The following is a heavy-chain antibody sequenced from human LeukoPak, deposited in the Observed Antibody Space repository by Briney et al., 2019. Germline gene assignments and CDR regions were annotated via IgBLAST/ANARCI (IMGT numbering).Heavy chain of an antibody. CDR3: AKGGSGWSSDY. V-gene: IGHV3-30*18. Sequence: GRSLRLSCAASGFTFSSYGMHWVRQAPGKGREGVAVISYDGSNKYYADSVKGRFTISRDNSKNTLYLQINSLRAEDTAVYYCAKGGSGWSSDYWGQGTLVTVSS. CDR1: GFTFSSYG. CDR2: ISYDGSNK. D-gene: IGHD6-19*01. J-gene: IGHJ4*02.